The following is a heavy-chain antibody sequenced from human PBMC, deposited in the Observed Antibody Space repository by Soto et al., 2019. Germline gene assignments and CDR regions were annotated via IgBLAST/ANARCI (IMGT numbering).Heavy chain of an antibody. V-gene: IGHV3-23*01. J-gene: IGHJ4*02. CDR2: ISGSGGST. CDR1: GFTFSSYA. Sequence: EVQLLESGGGLVQPGGPLRLSCAASGFTFSSYAMSWVRQAPGKGLEWVSAISGSGGSTYYADSVKGRFTISRDNSKNTLDLQMNSLRAEDTAVYYCATSSPGIAVAGTWHYFDYWGQGTLVTVSS. D-gene: IGHD6-19*01. CDR3: ATSSPGIAVAGTWHYFDY.